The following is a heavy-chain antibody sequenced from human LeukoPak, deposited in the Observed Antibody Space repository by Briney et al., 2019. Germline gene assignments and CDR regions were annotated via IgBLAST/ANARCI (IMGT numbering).Heavy chain of an antibody. Sequence: PSETLSLTCTVSGGSISNYYWSWIRQPAGKGLEWIGRIYSTGITDYNPSLKSRVTMSVDASKNQFSVKLDSVTAADTAVYYCARGLEVGADRALDYWGQGTLVSVST. CDR2: IYSTGIT. D-gene: IGHD1-1*01. CDR3: ARGLEVGADRALDY. J-gene: IGHJ4*02. CDR1: GGSISNYY. V-gene: IGHV4-4*07.